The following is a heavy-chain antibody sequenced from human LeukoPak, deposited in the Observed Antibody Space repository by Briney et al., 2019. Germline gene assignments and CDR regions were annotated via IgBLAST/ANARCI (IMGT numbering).Heavy chain of an antibody. V-gene: IGHV1-69*05. CDR1: GGTFSSYA. Sequence: ASVKVSCKASGGTFSSYAISWVRQAPGQGLEWMGGIIPIFGTANYAQKFQGRVTITTDESTSTAYMELSSLRSGDTAVYYCARDGGGGYCSSTSCLYLDYWGQGTLVTVSS. J-gene: IGHJ4*02. D-gene: IGHD2-2*01. CDR3: ARDGGGGYCSSTSCLYLDY. CDR2: IIPIFGTA.